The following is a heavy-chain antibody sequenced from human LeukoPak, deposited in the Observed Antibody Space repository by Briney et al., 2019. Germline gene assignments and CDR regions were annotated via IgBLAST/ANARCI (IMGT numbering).Heavy chain of an antibody. D-gene: IGHD3-22*01. J-gene: IGHJ4*02. CDR2: INPNSGGT. Sequence: GASVKVSCKASGYTFTGYYMHWVRQAPGQGLEWMGWINPNSGGTNYAQKFQGRVTMTRDTSISTAYTELSRLRSDDTAVYYCARVIEDYYDSSGYYNYFDYWGQGTLVTVSS. CDR3: ARVIEDYYDSSGYYNYFDY. CDR1: GYTFTGYY. V-gene: IGHV1-2*02.